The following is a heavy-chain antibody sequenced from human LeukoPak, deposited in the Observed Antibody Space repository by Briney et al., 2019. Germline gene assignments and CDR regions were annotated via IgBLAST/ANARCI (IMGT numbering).Heavy chain of an antibody. D-gene: IGHD3-10*01. V-gene: IGHV3-23*01. CDR3: AKDFYYGSGSYYPSNYFDY. J-gene: IGHJ4*02. CDR2: ISGSGGST. Sequence: GGSLRLSCAASGFTFSSYAMSWVRQAPGKGLEWVSVISGSGGSTYYADSVKGRFTISRDNSKNTLYLQMISLRAEDTAVYYCAKDFYYGSGSYYPSNYFDYWGQGTLVTVSS. CDR1: GFTFSSYA.